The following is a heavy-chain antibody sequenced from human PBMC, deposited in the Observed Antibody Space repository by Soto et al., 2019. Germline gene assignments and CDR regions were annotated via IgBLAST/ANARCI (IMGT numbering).Heavy chain of an antibody. CDR1: GLTFSNYV. CDR2: PPERGSSP. CDR3: AKMKYGNYGPNYGMDV. Sequence: GGPVRLSSTDPGLTFSNYVMSRVRFVSGRRLEWSSAPPERGSSPYDADSVKGRVTITRDNSKNTLYLQMYSLRAEDTAVYYCAKMKYGNYGPNYGMDVWGQGTTVTVSS. J-gene: IGHJ6*02. D-gene: IGHD3-10*01. V-gene: IGHV3-23*01.